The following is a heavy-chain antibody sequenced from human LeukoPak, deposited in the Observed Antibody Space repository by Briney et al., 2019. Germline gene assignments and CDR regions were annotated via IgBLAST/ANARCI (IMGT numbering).Heavy chain of an antibody. D-gene: IGHD3-22*01. V-gene: IGHV1-69*04. CDR2: IISSVGLT. CDR1: GGSFKNYA. CDR3: ARMKVGGDYEDDF. Sequence: GASVKVSCKASGGSFKNYAISWIRQAPGHGLEWMGRIISSVGLTNYAQKFQGKITITADTSTSTAFVEVKSLTYEDAAVYYCARMKVGGDYEDDFWGQGTQVIVSS. J-gene: IGHJ4*02.